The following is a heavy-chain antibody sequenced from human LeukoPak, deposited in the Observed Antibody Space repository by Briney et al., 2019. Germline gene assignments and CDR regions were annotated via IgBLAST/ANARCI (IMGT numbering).Heavy chain of an antibody. CDR2: INSDGSAT. J-gene: IGHJ6*02. CDR3: ASDSPYYGMDV. Sequence: GVSLRLSYAASGFPFRSYWMHWVRQVPGKGLLWVSRINSDGSATIYADSVRGRFTISRDNAKNTLYLQMSGLRVEDTAVYHCASDSPYYGMDVWGQGTTVTVSS. V-gene: IGHV3-74*01. CDR1: GFPFRSYW.